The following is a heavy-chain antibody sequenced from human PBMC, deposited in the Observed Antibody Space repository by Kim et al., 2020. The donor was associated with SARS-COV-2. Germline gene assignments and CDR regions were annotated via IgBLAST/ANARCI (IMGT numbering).Heavy chain of an antibody. D-gene: IGHD2-21*02. CDR3: ARETVVTPDSFDI. CDR1: GFTLSNYE. Sequence: GGSLRLSCAASGFTLSNYEVNWVRQAPGKGLEWISYISSTGRTKNYADSVKGRFSISTDNAKNSLYLQMNSLRAEDTAVYFCARETVVTPDSFDIWGQGT. CDR2: ISSTGRTK. J-gene: IGHJ3*02. V-gene: IGHV3-48*03.